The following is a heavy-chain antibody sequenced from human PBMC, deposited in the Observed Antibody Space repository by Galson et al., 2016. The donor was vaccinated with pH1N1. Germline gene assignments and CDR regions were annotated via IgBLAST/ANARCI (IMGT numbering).Heavy chain of an antibody. CDR2: VSATGLSR. V-gene: IGHV3-23*01. J-gene: IGHJ4*01. D-gene: IGHD3-22*01. CDR3: AKDQSTKIIFQGTFDN. Sequence: SLRLSCAASGFTFSSFGIHWVRQVPGKGLEWVSFVSATGLSRYYADSVKGRFTFSRDNSKNTVSLNVSSLRVEDTALYYCAKDQSTKIIFQGTFDNGGRGTLATVSS. CDR1: GFTFSSFG.